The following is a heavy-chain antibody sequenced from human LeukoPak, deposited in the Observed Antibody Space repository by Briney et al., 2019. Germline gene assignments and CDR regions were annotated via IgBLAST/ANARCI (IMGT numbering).Heavy chain of an antibody. CDR3: ARDLPISYGYYFDY. Sequence: GGSLRLSCAASGFTFSSYAMHWVRQAPGKGLEWVAVISYDGSNKYYADSVKGRFTISRDNSKNTLYLQMNSLRAEDTAVYYCARDLPISYGYYFDYWGQGTLVTVSS. J-gene: IGHJ4*02. D-gene: IGHD5-18*01. CDR1: GFTFSSYA. V-gene: IGHV3-30-3*01. CDR2: ISYDGSNK.